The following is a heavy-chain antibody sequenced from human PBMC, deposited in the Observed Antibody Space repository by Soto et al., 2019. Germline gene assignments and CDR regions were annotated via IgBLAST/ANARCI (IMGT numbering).Heavy chain of an antibody. CDR3: ASVAGYGSGSRHFDN. CDR2: IVANSGNT. Sequence: QVQLVQSGAEVTKPGASVTVSCKASGYTFPTYGLSWVRQAPGQGLEWMGWIVANSGNTVYAQEFPGRVTMTTDTSTNTAYMELRSLRSDDTALYYCASVAGYGSGSRHFDNWGQGTLVTVSS. J-gene: IGHJ4*02. V-gene: IGHV1-18*01. D-gene: IGHD3-10*01. CDR1: GYTFPTYG.